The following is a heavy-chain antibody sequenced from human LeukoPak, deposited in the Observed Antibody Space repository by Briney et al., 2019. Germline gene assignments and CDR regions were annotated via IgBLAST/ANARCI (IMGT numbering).Heavy chain of an antibody. D-gene: IGHD1-1*01. J-gene: IGHJ3*02. CDR1: GFTFSSYA. CDR3: ARGAPRRTGTIAFDI. Sequence: GGSLRLSCAASGFTFSSYAMHWVRQAPGKGLEWVAVISYDGSNKYYADSVKGRFTISRDNSKNTLYLQMNSLRAEDTALYHCARGAPRRTGTIAFDIWGQGTMVTVSS. CDR2: ISYDGSNK. V-gene: IGHV3-30-3*01.